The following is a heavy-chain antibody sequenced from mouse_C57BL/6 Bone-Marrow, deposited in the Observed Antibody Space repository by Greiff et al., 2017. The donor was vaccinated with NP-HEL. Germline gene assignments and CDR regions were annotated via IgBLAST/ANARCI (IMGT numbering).Heavy chain of an antibody. Sequence: QVHVKQSGAELARPGASVKLSCKASGYTFTSYGISWVKQRTGQGLEWIGEIYPRSGNTYYNEKFKGKATLTADKSSSTAYMELRSLTSEDSAVYFCARLGGSGYQFAYWGQGTLVTVSA. CDR3: ARLGGSGYQFAY. D-gene: IGHD3-2*02. CDR2: IYPRSGNT. V-gene: IGHV1-81*01. J-gene: IGHJ3*01. CDR1: GYTFTSYG.